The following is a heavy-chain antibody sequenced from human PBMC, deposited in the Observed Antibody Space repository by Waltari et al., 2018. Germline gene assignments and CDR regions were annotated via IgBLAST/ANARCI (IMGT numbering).Heavy chain of an antibody. CDR3: ATMGAGRAPDY. J-gene: IGHJ4*02. CDR1: TFSFSRYW. Sequence: EVQLVESGGGLVQPGGYLSVSCAASTFSFSRYWLDWFRQAPGKGLEWVATIRPDGGENFYVDSVKGRFSISRDNAKNSFYLQMNSLRVEDTAIFYCATMGAGRAPDYWGQGTLVTVSS. CDR2: IRPDGGEN. V-gene: IGHV3-7*03. D-gene: IGHD3-16*01.